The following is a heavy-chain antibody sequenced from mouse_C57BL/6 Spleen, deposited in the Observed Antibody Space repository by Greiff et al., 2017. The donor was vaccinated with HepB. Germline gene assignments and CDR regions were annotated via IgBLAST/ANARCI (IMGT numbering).Heavy chain of an antibody. CDR2: ISYDGSN. Sequence: DVKLQESGPGLVKPSQSLSLTCSVTGYSITSGYYWNWIRQFPGNKLEWMGYISYDGSNNYNPSLKNRISITRDTSKNQFFLKLNSVTTEDTATYYCAGGKLLDYWGQGTTLTVSS. CDR3: AGGKLLDY. D-gene: IGHD1-1*01. J-gene: IGHJ2*01. CDR1: GYSITSGYY. V-gene: IGHV3-6*01.